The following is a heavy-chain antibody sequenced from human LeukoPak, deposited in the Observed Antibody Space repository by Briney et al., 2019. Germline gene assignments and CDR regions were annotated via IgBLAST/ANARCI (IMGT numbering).Heavy chain of an antibody. CDR1: GGTFSSYA. J-gene: IGHJ4*02. CDR2: IIPIFGTA. D-gene: IGHD1-1*01. CDR3: ATSLGWELERGNDFDY. Sequence: ASVKVSCKASGGTFSSYAISWVRQAPGQGLEWMGGIIPIFGTANYAQKFQGRVTMTEDTSTDTAYMELSSLRSEDTAVYYCATSLGWELERGNDFDYWGQGTLVTVSS. V-gene: IGHV1-69*06.